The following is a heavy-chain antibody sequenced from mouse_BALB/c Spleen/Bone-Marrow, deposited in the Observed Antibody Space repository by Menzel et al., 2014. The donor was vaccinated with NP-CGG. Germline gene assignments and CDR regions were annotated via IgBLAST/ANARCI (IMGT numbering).Heavy chain of an antibody. CDR2: INSDGGST. D-gene: IGHD1-1*01. J-gene: IGHJ3*01. CDR3: ARHGDYYGSSLFAY. CDR1: EYEFPSHD. Sequence: EVKVVESGGGSVQPGESLKLSCESNEYEFPSHDMSWVRKTPEKRLELVAAINSDGGSTYYPDTMERRFIISRDNSKKTLYLQMSSLRSEDTAFYYCARHGDYYGSSLFAYWGQGTLVTVSA. V-gene: IGHV5-2*01.